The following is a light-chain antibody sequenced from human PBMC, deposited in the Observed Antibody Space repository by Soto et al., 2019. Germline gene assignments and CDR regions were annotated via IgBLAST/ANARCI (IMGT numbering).Light chain of an antibody. CDR1: SSDVGSYNL. Sequence: QSALTQPASVSGSPGQSITISCTGTSSDVGSYNLVSWYQQHPGKAPKHMIYEGSKRPSGVSNRFSGSKSGNTASLTISGLQAEDEADYYCCSYAGSSTPVFGGGTKVTVL. CDR2: EGS. J-gene: IGLJ3*02. V-gene: IGLV2-23*01. CDR3: CSYAGSSTPV.